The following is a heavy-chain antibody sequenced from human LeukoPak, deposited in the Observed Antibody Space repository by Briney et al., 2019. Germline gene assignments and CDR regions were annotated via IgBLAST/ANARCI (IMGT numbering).Heavy chain of an antibody. Sequence: GASVTVSCTASGYTFSRYGMHWVRQAPRHRLEWMGWINAGNENTKYSQKFQGRVSITRDTSASTAYMELSSLTSEDTAVYYCARDLYGDYFDYWGQGTLVTVSS. J-gene: IGHJ4*02. CDR2: INAGNENT. CDR1: GYTFSRYG. D-gene: IGHD3-16*01. CDR3: ARDLYGDYFDY. V-gene: IGHV1-3*01.